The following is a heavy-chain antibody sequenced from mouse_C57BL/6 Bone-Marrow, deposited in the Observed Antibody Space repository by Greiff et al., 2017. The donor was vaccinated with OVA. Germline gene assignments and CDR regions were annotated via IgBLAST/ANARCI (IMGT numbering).Heavy chain of an antibody. D-gene: IGHD2-4*01. V-gene: IGHV14-4*01. CDR3: TTVLRRDYFDY. CDR1: GFNIKDDY. Sequence: EVQVVESGAELVRPGASVKLSCTASGFNIKDDYMHWVKQRPEQGLEWIGWIDPENGDTEYASKFQGKATITADTSSNTAYLQLSSLTSEDTAVYYCTTVLRRDYFDYWGQGTTLTVSS. CDR2: IDPENGDT. J-gene: IGHJ2*01.